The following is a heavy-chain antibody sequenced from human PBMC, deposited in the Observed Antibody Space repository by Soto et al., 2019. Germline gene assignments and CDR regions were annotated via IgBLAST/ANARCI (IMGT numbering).Heavy chain of an antibody. D-gene: IGHD1-26*01. V-gene: IGHV1-2*02. CDR1: GYTFTGHY. CDR2: IGPESGAT. J-gene: IGHJ4*02. Sequence: ASVKVSCKASGYTFTGHYIHWVRQAPEQGPEWMGEIGPESGATRYAQKFQGRVTMSRDTSITTVYMELKNLSPDDTAVYCCGRGRSGQIVVFYWGQGTTVTVSS. CDR3: GRGRSGQIVVFY.